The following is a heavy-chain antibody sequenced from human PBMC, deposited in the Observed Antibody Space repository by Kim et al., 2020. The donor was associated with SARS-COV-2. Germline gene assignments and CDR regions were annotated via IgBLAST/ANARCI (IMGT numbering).Heavy chain of an antibody. V-gene: IGHV1-18*01. D-gene: IGHD2-21*02. CDR2: NT. Sequence: NTNYAQKLQGRVTMTTDTSTSTAYMELRSLRSDDTAVYYCAREGGDSVDYWGQGTLVTVSS. CDR3: AREGGDSVDY. J-gene: IGHJ4*02.